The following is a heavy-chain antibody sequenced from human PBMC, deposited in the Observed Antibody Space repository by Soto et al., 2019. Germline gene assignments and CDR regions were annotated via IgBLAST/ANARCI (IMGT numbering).Heavy chain of an antibody. CDR1: GFTFSSYA. V-gene: IGHV3-23*01. J-gene: IGHJ4*02. CDR3: AKVRTAAGMYYFDY. CDR2: ISGSGGST. Sequence: LRLSCAASGFTFSSYAMSWVRQAPGKGLEWVSAISGSGGSTYYADSVKGRFTISRDNSKNTLYLQMNSLRAEDTAVYYCAKVRTAAGMYYFDYWGQGTLVTVSS. D-gene: IGHD6-13*01.